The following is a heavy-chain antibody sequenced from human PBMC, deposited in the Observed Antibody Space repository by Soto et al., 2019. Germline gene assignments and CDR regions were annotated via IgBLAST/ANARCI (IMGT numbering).Heavy chain of an antibody. D-gene: IGHD3-3*01. CDR1: GFAFSSYE. V-gene: IGHV3-48*03. CDR3: ARDTLTLSGVERGKVYYGLDV. J-gene: IGHJ6*02. Sequence: ALRLSCAASGFAFSSYEMNWVRQAPGKGLEWVSYISTSESIVYYADSVRGRFTISRDNAKNSLFLQMNSLRAEDTAVYYCARDTLTLSGVERGKVYYGLDVWGQGTTVTVS. CDR2: ISTSESIV.